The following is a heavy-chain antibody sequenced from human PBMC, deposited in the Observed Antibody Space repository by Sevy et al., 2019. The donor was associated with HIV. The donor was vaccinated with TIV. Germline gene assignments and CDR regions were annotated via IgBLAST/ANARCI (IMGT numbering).Heavy chain of an antibody. V-gene: IGHV4-39*01. J-gene: IGHJ4*02. Sequence: SETLSLTCTVSGGSVIIDNHYWGWIRQPPGKGLEWVGSVHYSGSTYYGPSLKTRVTISRDTSKKEFSLNLGSVTAADTAVYFCGRQAHNCYWEYWGQGILVTVSS. D-gene: IGHD1-1*01. CDR3: GRQAHNCYWEY. CDR1: GGSVIIDNHY. CDR2: VHYSGST.